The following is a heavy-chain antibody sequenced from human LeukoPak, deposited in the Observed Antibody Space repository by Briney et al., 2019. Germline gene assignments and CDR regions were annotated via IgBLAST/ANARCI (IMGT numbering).Heavy chain of an antibody. J-gene: IGHJ4*02. V-gene: IGHV3-7*01. CDR2: IKQDGSEK. Sequence: GGSLRLSYACSGFTFSSYWMSWVRQAPGKGLEWVANIKQDGSEKYYVDSVKGRFTISRDNAKNSVYLQMNSLRAEDTAVYYCAKDKRYYYDSSGSLDSGGQGTLVTVSS. CDR3: AKDKRYYYDSSGSLDS. CDR1: GFTFSSYW. D-gene: IGHD3-22*01.